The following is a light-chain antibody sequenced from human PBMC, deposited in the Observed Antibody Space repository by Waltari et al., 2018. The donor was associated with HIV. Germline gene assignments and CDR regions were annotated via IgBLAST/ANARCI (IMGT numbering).Light chain of an antibody. V-gene: IGKV1-33*01. CDR1: QDISNN. CDR2: DAS. J-gene: IGKJ3*01. CDR3: QQYDDLPFT. Sequence: DIRLTQSPSSLSAPMGASVTMTCQATQDISNNLNWYQQKTGEAPKLLIYDASVLETGISSRFSGSGSATNFTLTITSPQPEDVATYFCQQYDDLPFTFGPETKV.